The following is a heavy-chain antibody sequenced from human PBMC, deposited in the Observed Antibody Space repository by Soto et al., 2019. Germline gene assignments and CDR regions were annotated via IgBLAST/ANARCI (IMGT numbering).Heavy chain of an antibody. J-gene: IGHJ5*02. D-gene: IGHD5-18*01. V-gene: IGHV2-5*02. CDR1: GFSLTTSGVG. Sequence: QITLKESGPMLVKPTQALTLTCTCSGFSLTTSGVGVGWIRQPQGKALEWLALVYWDDDKRYSPSLTNRLTLSRDTAKNKVVLTLTNVDPTDTGTYFCAHKGGFGYPESWGQGIMVTVSS. CDR2: VYWDDDK. CDR3: AHKGGFGYPES.